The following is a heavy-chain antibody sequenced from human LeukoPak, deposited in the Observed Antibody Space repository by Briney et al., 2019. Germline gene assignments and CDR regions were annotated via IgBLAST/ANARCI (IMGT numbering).Heavy chain of an antibody. J-gene: IGHJ4*02. CDR3: ASVNVDTASVDY. V-gene: IGHV1-46*01. D-gene: IGHD5-18*01. Sequence: ASVKVSCKASGYTFTSYYMHWARQAPGQGLEWMGIINPSGGSTSYAQKFQGRVTMTRDTSTSTVYMELSSLRSEDTAVYYCASVNVDTASVDYWGQGTLVTVSS. CDR2: INPSGGST. CDR1: GYTFTSYY.